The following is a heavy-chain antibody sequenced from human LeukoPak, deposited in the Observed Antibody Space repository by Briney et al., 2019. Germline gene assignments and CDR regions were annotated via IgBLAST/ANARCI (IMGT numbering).Heavy chain of an antibody. V-gene: IGHV3-23*01. Sequence: GGSLRLSCAASGFTLSSYAMTWVRQAPGRGLEWVSSVDGGGGGTYYADSVKGRFTISRDNSKDALYLQMNGLRAEDTAVYFCAKQSAGSAAWYSLHYDFWGQGTLVTVSS. CDR3: AKQSAGSAAWYSLHYDF. CDR2: VDGGGGGT. D-gene: IGHD6-13*01. CDR1: GFTLSSYA. J-gene: IGHJ4*02.